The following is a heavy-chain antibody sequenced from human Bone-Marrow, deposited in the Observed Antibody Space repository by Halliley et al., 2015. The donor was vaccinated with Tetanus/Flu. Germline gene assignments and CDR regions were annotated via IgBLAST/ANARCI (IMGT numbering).Heavy chain of an antibody. J-gene: IGHJ6*02. CDR2: ISYDGIND. D-gene: IGHD6-19*01. V-gene: IGHV3-30*18. Sequence: ISYDGINDYHAETVKGRFTISRDNPKNTLYLQMNSLRAEDTAVYYCVKDRSVAFSEYYYGMDVWGQGTTVTVSS. CDR3: VKDRSVAFSEYYYGMDV.